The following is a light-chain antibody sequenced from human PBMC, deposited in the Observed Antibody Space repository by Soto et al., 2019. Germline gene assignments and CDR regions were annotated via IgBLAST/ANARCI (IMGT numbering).Light chain of an antibody. J-gene: IGKJ4*01. CDR1: QSVNSN. CDR2: YAS. V-gene: IGKV3-15*01. CDR3: QQYNDWPLT. Sequence: EIVMTQSPATLSVSPGERATLSCRASQSVNSNLAWYQQKPGQAPRLLIYYASTRATGIPARFSGSGSGTEFTLTICSLQSEDFAVYYCQQYNDWPLTFGGGTKVDIK.